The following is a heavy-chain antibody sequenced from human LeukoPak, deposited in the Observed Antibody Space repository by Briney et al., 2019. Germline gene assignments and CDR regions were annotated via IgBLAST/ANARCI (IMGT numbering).Heavy chain of an antibody. J-gene: IGHJ4*02. CDR3: ARDSPIVGGTGASDY. D-gene: IGHD1-26*01. V-gene: IGHV3-11*06. Sequence: GRFTISRDNAKNSLYLQMNSLRAEDTAVYYCARDSPIVGGTGASDYWGQGTLVTVSS.